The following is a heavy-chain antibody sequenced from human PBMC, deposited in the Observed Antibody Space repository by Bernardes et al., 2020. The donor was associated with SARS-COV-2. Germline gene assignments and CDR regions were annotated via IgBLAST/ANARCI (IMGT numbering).Heavy chain of an antibody. D-gene: IGHD3-9*01. CDR2: ISWDGGST. CDR1: GFTFDDYT. CDR3: AKARRGFDWLLFPRYDYGMDV. Sequence: LRLSCAASGFTFDDYTMHWVRQAPGKGLEWVSLISWDGGSTYYADSVKGRFTISRDNSKNSLYLQMNSLRTEDTALYYCAKARRGFDWLLFPRYDYGMDVWGQGTTVTVSS. V-gene: IGHV3-43*01. J-gene: IGHJ6*02.